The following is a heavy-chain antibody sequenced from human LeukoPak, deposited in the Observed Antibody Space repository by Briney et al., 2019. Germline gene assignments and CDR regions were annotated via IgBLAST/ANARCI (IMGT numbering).Heavy chain of an antibody. CDR3: ARGQASHSGGWYYFDY. J-gene: IGHJ4*02. D-gene: IGHD6-19*01. CDR2: IIPIFGTA. Sequence: ASVKVSCKASGGTFSSYAISWVRQAPGQGLEWMGGIIPIFGTANYAQKFQGRVTITADESTSTAYMELSGLRSEDTAVYYCARGQASHSGGWYYFDYWGQGTLVTVYS. V-gene: IGHV1-69*13. CDR1: GGTFSSYA.